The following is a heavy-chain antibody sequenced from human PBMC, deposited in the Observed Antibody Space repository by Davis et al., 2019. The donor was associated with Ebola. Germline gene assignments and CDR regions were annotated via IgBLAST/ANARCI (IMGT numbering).Heavy chain of an antibody. CDR3: ARHGYDFLLGYYFDY. D-gene: IGHD3-3*01. J-gene: IGHJ4*02. Sequence: SETLSLTCAVSGGFVSSGGYSWSWIRQPPGKGLEWIGYYYYTGSTHYSPSLKSRVTISIDTSKNQFSLHLSSVTAADTAVYYCARHGYDFLLGYYFDYWGQGTLVTVSS. CDR2: YYYTGST. CDR1: GGFVSSGGYS. V-gene: IGHV4-30-4*07.